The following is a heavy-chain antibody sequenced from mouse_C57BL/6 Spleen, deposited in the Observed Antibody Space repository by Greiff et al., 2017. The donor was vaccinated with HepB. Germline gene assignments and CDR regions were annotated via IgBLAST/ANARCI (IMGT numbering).Heavy chain of an antibody. Sequence: QVQLQQPGAELVRPGSSVKLSCKASGYTFTSYWMHWVKQRPIQGLEWIGNIDPSDSETHYNQKFKDKATLTVDKSSSTAYMQLSSLTSEDSAVYYCARGRRDGYFDYWGQGTTLTVSS. D-gene: IGHD2-3*01. CDR2: IDPSDSET. CDR1: GYTFTSYW. V-gene: IGHV1-52*01. J-gene: IGHJ2*01. CDR3: ARGRRDGYFDY.